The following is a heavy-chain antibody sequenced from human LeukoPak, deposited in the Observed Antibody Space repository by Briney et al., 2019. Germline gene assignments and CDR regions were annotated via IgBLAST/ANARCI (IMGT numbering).Heavy chain of an antibody. CDR2: ISSSSSTI. CDR1: GFTFSSYS. CDR3: AREGDSSGPSVGLDY. D-gene: IGHD3-22*01. V-gene: IGHV3-48*02. J-gene: IGHJ4*02. Sequence: GGSLRLSCAASGFTFSSYSMNWVRQAPGKGLEWVSYISSSSSTIYHADSVKGRFTISRDDAKDTLDLQMNSLRDEDTAVYYCAREGDSSGPSVGLDYWGQGTLVTVSS.